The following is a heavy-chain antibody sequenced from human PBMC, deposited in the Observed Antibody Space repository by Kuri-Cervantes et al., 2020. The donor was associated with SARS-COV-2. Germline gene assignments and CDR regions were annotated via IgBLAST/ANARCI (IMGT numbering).Heavy chain of an antibody. V-gene: IGHV4-34*01. CDR2: IHHAVGT. D-gene: IGHD3-16*01. CDR1: GFTFSSYW. CDR3: ARGVGGGETFDF. Sequence: ESLKISCAASGFTFSSYWMSWVRQAPGKGLEWIGEIHHAVGTFYTPSLRSRATIFLDTSKNQFSLKLRSVTAADTAMYYCARGVGGGETFDFWGQGTLVTVSS. J-gene: IGHJ4*02.